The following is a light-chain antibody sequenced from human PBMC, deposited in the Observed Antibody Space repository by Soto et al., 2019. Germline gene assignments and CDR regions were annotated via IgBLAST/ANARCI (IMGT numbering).Light chain of an antibody. Sequence: DVVMTQSPLSLPVTLGQPASISCRSSQSLVHSSGNTYLNWFLQRPGHSPRRLIYQVSNRDSGVPDRFSGSGSGIDFTLKISRVEADDVVVYYCMQGTYWPWTFGQGTRVEIK. V-gene: IGKV2-30*02. CDR2: QVS. J-gene: IGKJ1*01. CDR3: MQGTYWPWT. CDR1: QSLVHSSGNTY.